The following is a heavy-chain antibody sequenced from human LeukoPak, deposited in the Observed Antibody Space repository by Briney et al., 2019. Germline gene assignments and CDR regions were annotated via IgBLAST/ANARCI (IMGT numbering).Heavy chain of an antibody. D-gene: IGHD3-16*01. CDR1: GDSISSGSYY. J-gene: IGHJ6*03. Sequence: PSETLSLTCTVSGDSISSGSYYWSWIRQPTGKGLEWIGRIYSSESTNYNPSLKSRVTISVDTSKNQFSLKLSSVTAADTAVYYCARGLGGYMDVWGKGTTVTISS. CDR3: ARGLGGYMDV. CDR2: IYSSEST. V-gene: IGHV4-61*02.